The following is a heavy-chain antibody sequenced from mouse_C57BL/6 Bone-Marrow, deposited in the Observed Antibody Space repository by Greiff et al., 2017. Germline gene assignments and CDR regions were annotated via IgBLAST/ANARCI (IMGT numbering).Heavy chain of an antibody. CDR2: IYPRSGNT. CDR3: AKSSYYFDY. CDR1: GYTFTSYG. Sequence: VQLQESGAELARPGASVKLSCKASGYTFTSYGISWVKQRTGQGLEWSGEIYPRSGNTYYNEKFKGKATLTAYKSSSTSSMELRSLTSVDSAGYFCAKSSYYFDYWGQGTTLTVSA. V-gene: IGHV1-81*01. J-gene: IGHJ2*01.